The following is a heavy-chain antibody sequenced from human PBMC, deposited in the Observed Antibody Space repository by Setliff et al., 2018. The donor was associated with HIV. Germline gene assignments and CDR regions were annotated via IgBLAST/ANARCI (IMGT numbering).Heavy chain of an antibody. CDR1: GGSVDSRDYY. Sequence: SETLSLTCAVSGGSVDSRDYYWGWNRQPPGKGLEWIGNILYGGTTYYTPSLKSRVSISVDTSKNQFSLKLSSVTAADTAMYYCAGDMTTVTYYYYYYYMDVWGKGTTVTVSS. CDR2: ILYGGTT. D-gene: IGHD4-17*01. J-gene: IGHJ6*03. CDR3: AGDMTTVTYYYYYYYMDV. V-gene: IGHV4-39*07.